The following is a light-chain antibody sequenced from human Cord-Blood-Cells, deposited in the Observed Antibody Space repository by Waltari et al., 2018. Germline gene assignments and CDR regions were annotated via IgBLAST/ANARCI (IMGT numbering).Light chain of an antibody. CDR2: KDS. V-gene: IGLV3-27*01. J-gene: IGLJ1*01. CDR3: YSAADNNLYV. CDR1: VLAKKY. Sequence: SYELPQPSSVSVSPGQTARITCSGDVLAKKYARWFQQKPGQAPVLVIYKDSERPSGIPERFSGSSSGTTVTLTISGAQVEDEADYYCYSAADNNLYVFGTGTKVTVL.